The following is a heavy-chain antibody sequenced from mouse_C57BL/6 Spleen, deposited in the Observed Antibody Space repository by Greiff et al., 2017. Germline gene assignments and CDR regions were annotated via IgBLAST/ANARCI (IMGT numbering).Heavy chain of an antibody. Sequence: VQLKESGPELVKPGASVKISCKASGYSFTDYNMNWVKQSNGKSLEWIGVINPNYGTTSYNQKFKGKATLTVDQSSSTAYMQLNSLTSEDSAVYYCARARYYGSYWYFDVWGTGTTVTVSS. V-gene: IGHV1-39*01. CDR3: ARARYYGSYWYFDV. CDR2: INPNYGTT. D-gene: IGHD1-1*01. J-gene: IGHJ1*03. CDR1: GYSFTDYN.